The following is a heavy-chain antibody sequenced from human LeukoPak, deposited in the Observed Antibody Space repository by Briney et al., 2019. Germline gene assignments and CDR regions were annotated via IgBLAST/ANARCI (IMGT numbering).Heavy chain of an antibody. Sequence: GASVKASCKASGYTFTSYYMHWVRQAPGQGLEWMGIINPSGGSTSYAQKFQGRVTMTRDTSISTAYMELSRLRSDDTAVYYCARGGLYYDSSGYYPLDYWGQGTLVTVSS. CDR3: ARGGLYYDSSGYYPLDY. CDR1: GYTFTSYY. D-gene: IGHD3-22*01. J-gene: IGHJ4*02. V-gene: IGHV1-46*01. CDR2: INPSGGST.